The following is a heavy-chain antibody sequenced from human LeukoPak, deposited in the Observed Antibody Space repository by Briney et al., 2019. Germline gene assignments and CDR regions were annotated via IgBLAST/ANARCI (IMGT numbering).Heavy chain of an antibody. CDR2: ISSSSSYI. D-gene: IGHD3-10*02. CDR3: TELGITMIGGV. CDR1: GFTFSSYS. Sequence: GGSLRLSCAASGFTFSSYSMNWVRQAPGKGLEWVSSISSSSSYIYYADSVKGRFTISRDNAKNSLYLQMNSLRAEDTAVYYCTELGITMIGGVWGKGTTVTISS. J-gene: IGHJ6*04. V-gene: IGHV3-21*01.